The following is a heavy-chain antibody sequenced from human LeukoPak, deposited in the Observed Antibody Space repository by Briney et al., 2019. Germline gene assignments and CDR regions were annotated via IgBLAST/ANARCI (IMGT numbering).Heavy chain of an antibody. J-gene: IGHJ4*02. V-gene: IGHV3-21*01. D-gene: IGHD4-17*01. CDR1: GFTFSTYS. Sequence: GGSLRLSCAASGFTFSTYSMDWVRQAPGKGLEWVSSISSTSSHIYYADSVKGRFTISRDNAKNSLYLQLNSLRAEDTAVYYCARDLDYGDKTDYWGQGTLVTVSS. CDR2: ISSTSSHI. CDR3: ARDLDYGDKTDY.